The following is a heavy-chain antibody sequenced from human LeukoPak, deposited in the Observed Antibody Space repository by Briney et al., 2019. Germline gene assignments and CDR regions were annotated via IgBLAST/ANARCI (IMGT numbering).Heavy chain of an antibody. CDR2: INPNSGGT. J-gene: IGHJ3*02. D-gene: IGHD3-9*01. CDR1: GYTFTGYY. CDR3: ARANYDILSGHAFDI. Sequence: ASVKVSCKASGYTFTGYYMHWVRQAPGQGLEWMGWINPNSGGTNYAQKFQGRVTMTRDTPISTAYMELSRLRSDDTAVYYCARANYDILSGHAFDIWGQGTMVTVSS. V-gene: IGHV1-2*02.